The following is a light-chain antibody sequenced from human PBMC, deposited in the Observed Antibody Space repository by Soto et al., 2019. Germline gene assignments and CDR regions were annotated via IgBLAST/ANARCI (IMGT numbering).Light chain of an antibody. V-gene: IGKV3-20*01. J-gene: IGKJ1*01. CDR1: QSAFSTY. CDR3: QQYGNSPLT. CDR2: GAS. Sequence: EIVLTQSPGTLSLSPGERATLSCRASQSAFSTYLAWYQQKPGQAPRLLIYGASSRATGIPDRFGGSGSGTDLTLTISRLEPEDFAVYSSQQYGNSPLTLGQGTKVEIK.